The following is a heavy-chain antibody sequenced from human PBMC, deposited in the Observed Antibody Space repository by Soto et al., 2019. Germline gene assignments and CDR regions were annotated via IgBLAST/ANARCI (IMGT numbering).Heavy chain of an antibody. Sequence: PGGSLRLSCAASGFTFSSYEMNWVRQAPGKGLEWVSYISSSGSTIYYADSVKGRFTISRDNAKNSLYLQMNSLRAEDTAVYYCARGSEYQLLFYYYYYGMDVWGQGTTVTVSS. CDR1: GFTFSSYE. J-gene: IGHJ6*02. CDR3: ARGSEYQLLFYYYYYGMDV. D-gene: IGHD2-2*01. CDR2: ISSSGSTI. V-gene: IGHV3-48*03.